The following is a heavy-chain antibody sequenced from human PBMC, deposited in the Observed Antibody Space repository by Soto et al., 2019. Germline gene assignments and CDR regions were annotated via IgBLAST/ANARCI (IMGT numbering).Heavy chain of an antibody. Sequence: GASVKVSCKASGYSFSDSYMHWVRQAPGQGLEWMGWINPDSGVTNYAQRFQGRVTMTRDTSITTAYMELSSLRSDDTAVFYCARAGRANWNFDYWGQGTLVTV. V-gene: IGHV1-2*02. CDR2: INPDSGVT. CDR3: ARAGRANWNFDY. J-gene: IGHJ4*02. CDR1: GYSFSDSY. D-gene: IGHD1-20*01.